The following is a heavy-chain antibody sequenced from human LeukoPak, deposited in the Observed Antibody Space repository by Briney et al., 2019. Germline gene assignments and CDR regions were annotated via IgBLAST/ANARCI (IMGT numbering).Heavy chain of an antibody. Sequence: GGSLRLSCAASGFTFSSYAMSWVRQAPGKGLEWVSGISGSGGGTYYADSVKGRFTISRDNSKNTLYLQMNSLRAEDTAVYYCAKTARYSSGWYFDYWGQGTLVTVSS. CDR2: ISGSGGGT. J-gene: IGHJ4*02. CDR1: GFTFSSYA. CDR3: AKTARYSSGWYFDY. V-gene: IGHV3-23*01. D-gene: IGHD6-19*01.